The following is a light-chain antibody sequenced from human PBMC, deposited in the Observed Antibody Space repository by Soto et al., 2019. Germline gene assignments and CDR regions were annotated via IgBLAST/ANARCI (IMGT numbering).Light chain of an antibody. J-gene: IGKJ1*01. Sequence: DIQMTQSPSTLSASVGDRVTVTCRASQSISSWLAWYQQKAGKAPKLLIYKASALESGVPSRFSGSGSGTEFTLTISSLEPEDFATYYCQHYNTYPWTFGQWTKVEIK. V-gene: IGKV1-5*03. CDR2: KAS. CDR3: QHYNTYPWT. CDR1: QSISSW.